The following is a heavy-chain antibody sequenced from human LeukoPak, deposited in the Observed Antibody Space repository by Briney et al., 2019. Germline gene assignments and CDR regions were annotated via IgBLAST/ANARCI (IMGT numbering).Heavy chain of an antibody. J-gene: IGHJ6*03. CDR2: MNPNSGNT. Sequence: ASVKVSCKASGYTFTSYDINWVRQATGQGLEWMGWMNPNSGNTGYAQKFQGRVTMTSNTSISTDYMELSRLKSEDTAVYYCARGVRYRYCSGGSCYRGGYYYYYMDVWGKGTTVTVSS. D-gene: IGHD2-15*01. CDR3: ARGVRYRYCSGGSCYRGGYYYYYMDV. V-gene: IGHV1-8*01. CDR1: GYTFTSYD.